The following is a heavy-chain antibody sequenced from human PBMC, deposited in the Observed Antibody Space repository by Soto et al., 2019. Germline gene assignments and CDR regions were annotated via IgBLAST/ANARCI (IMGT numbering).Heavy chain of an antibody. V-gene: IGHV5-51*01. D-gene: IGHD6-19*01. J-gene: IGHJ5*01. CDR1: GYTFPNYW. CDR3: AGKNYGSNASHTWFVS. CDR2: IYPGDSDT. Sequence: GESLKISCQGSGYTFPNYWIGWVRQMPGKGLEWMGIIYPGDSDTRYSPSFQGKVTISADKSISTAYLQWRSLKASDSARYYCAGKNYGSNASHTWFVSWGRGTRFAVCS.